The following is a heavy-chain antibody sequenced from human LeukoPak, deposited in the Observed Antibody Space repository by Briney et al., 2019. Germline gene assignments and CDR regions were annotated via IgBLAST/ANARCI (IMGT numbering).Heavy chain of an antibody. J-gene: IGHJ4*02. CDR1: GFSLSTSGVG. D-gene: IGHD5-12*01. CDR3: AHDVRWGNGYDQGPIYFDY. Sequence: SGPTLVKPTQTLTLTCTFSGFSLSTSGVGVGWIRQPPGKALEWLALIYWDGDRRYNPSLTGRLSITKDTSKNQVVLTVTNMDPLDTATYYCAHDVRWGNGYDQGPIYFDYWGQGTLVTVSS. CDR2: IYWDGDR. V-gene: IGHV2-5*02.